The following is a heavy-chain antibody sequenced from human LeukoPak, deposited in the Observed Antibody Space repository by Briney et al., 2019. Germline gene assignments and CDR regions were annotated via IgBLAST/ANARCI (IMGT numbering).Heavy chain of an antibody. Sequence: PSETLSLTCTVSGGSISSGDYYWSWIRQPPGKDLEWIAYMYYSGSTYYNPSLKSRVTMSADTSKNQLSLKLSSVTAADTAVYYCARPYYYDSRIDPWGQGILVTVSS. CDR1: GGSISSGDYY. D-gene: IGHD3-22*01. J-gene: IGHJ5*02. V-gene: IGHV4-30-4*01. CDR2: MYYSGST. CDR3: ARPYYYDSRIDP.